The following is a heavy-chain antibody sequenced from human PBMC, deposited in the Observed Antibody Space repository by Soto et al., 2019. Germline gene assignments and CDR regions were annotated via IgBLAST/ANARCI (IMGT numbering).Heavy chain of an antibody. CDR3: ASDGETYYYDSSGYYFAY. CDR2: IIPIFGTA. Sequence: SVKVSCKASGGTFSSYAISWVRQAPGQGLEWMGGIIPIFGTANYAQKFQGRVTITADESTSTAYMELSSLRSEDTAVYYCASDGETYYYDSSGYYFAYWGQGTLVT. CDR1: GGTFSSYA. D-gene: IGHD3-22*01. J-gene: IGHJ4*02. V-gene: IGHV1-69*13.